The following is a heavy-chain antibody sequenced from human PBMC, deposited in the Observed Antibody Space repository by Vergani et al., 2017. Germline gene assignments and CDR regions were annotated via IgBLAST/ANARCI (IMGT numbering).Heavy chain of an antibody. V-gene: IGHV4-39*01. Sequence: QVQLQESGPGLVKPSETLSLTCTVSGGSISSSSYYWGWIRQPPGKGLEWIGSIYYSGSTYYNPSLKSRVTISVDTSKNQFSLKLSSVTAADTAVYYCARTMVRGVIHCNWGQGTLVTVSS. J-gene: IGHJ4*02. D-gene: IGHD3-10*01. CDR2: IYYSGST. CDR3: ARTMVRGVIHCN. CDR1: GGSISSSSYY.